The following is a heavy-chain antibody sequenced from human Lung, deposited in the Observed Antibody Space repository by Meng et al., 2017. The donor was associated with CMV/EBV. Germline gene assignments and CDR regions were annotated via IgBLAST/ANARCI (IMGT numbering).Heavy chain of an antibody. CDR2: IIPILGIA. CDR3: ARAFIVVVPAAIGSPYGMDV. V-gene: IGHV1-69*02. Sequence: SXXVSXKASGGTFSSYTISWVRQAPGQGLEWMGRIIPILGIANYAQKFQGRVTITADKSTSTAYMELSSLRSEDTAVYYCARAFIVVVPAAIGSPYGMDVGXQGTXVTVSS. CDR1: GGTFSSYT. D-gene: IGHD2-2*01. J-gene: IGHJ6*02.